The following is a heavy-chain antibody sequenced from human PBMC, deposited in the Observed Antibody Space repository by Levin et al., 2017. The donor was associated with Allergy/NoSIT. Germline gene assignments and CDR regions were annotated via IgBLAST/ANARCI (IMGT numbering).Heavy chain of an antibody. D-gene: IGHD1-1*01. V-gene: IGHV3-23*01. CDR3: AKRQGGTSGFSFDV. CDR2: ITGGGFNT. Sequence: ASVKVSCAVSGFTISEYAMAWVRQAPGKGLEWVSVITGGGFNTYYGDSVKGRFTVSRDDSKDTLYLDLNSLRAEDTAVYYFAKRQGGTSGFSFDVWGQGTMVTVSS. CDR1: GFTISEYA. J-gene: IGHJ3*01.